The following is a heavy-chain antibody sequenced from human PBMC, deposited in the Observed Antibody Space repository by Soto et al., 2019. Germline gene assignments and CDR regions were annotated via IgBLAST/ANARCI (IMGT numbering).Heavy chain of an antibody. J-gene: IGHJ3*02. D-gene: IGHD3-22*01. CDR1: GFTFSSYS. CDR2: ISSSSSYI. CDR3: ARDRVTMILKGWRDAFDI. V-gene: IGHV3-21*01. Sequence: EVQLVESGGGLVKPGGSLRLSGAASGFTFSSYSMNWVRQAPGKGLEWGASISSSSSYIYYADSVKVRFTISRDNAKNSQDLQVNSKRAEDTAVYYCARDRVTMILKGWRDAFDIWGQGTLVNASS.